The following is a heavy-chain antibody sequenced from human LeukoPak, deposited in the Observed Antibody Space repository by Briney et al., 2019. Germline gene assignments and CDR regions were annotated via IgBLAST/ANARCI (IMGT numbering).Heavy chain of an antibody. Sequence: SETLSLTCAVYGGSFSGYYWSWIRQTPGKGLEWIGEINHSGSTNYNPSLKSRVTISVDTSKNQFSLKLSSVTAADTAVYYCARGRRSIAARFDYWGQGTLVTVSS. J-gene: IGHJ4*02. D-gene: IGHD6-6*01. CDR2: INHSGST. V-gene: IGHV4-34*01. CDR3: ARGRRSIAARFDY. CDR1: GGSFSGYY.